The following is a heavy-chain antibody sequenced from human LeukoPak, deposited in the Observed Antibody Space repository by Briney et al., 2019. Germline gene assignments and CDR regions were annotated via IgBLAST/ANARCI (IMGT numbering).Heavy chain of an antibody. CDR1: GVTFSSYI. Sequence: SSVKVSCKASGVTFSSYIISWVRQAPGQGLEWMGRIIPILGIANYAQKFQGRVTITADKSTSTAYMELSSLRSEDTAVYYCARVGSSGYADYWGQGTLVTVSS. V-gene: IGHV1-69*02. D-gene: IGHD3-22*01. J-gene: IGHJ4*02. CDR2: IIPILGIA. CDR3: ARVGSSGYADY.